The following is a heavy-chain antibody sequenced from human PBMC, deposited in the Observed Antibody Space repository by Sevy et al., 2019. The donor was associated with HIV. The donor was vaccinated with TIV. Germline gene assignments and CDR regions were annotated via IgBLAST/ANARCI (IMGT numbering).Heavy chain of an antibody. Sequence: GESLKISCAASGFTFSNAWMNWVRQAPGKGLEWVGRIKSKTDGGTTDYAAPVKGRFTISRDDSKNTLYWQMNSLKTEETAVYYCTTEGDYYDSSGPKGDYWGQGTLVTVSS. D-gene: IGHD3-22*01. CDR1: GFTFSNAW. J-gene: IGHJ4*02. V-gene: IGHV3-15*07. CDR2: IKSKTDGGTT. CDR3: TTEGDYYDSSGPKGDY.